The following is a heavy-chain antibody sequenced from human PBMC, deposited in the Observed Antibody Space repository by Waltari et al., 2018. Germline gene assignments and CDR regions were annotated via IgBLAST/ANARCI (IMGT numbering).Heavy chain of an antibody. D-gene: IGHD1-1*01. J-gene: IGHJ4*02. Sequence: QVQLVESGGGVVQPGGSLRLSCAASGFTFSSYGVHWVRQAPGKGVEWVAFIWYDGSNKYYADSVKGRFTISRDNSKNTLYLQMDSLRAEDTAVYYCAKDRRYNWNDGDPSYFDYWGQGTLVTVSS. CDR3: AKDRRYNWNDGDPSYFDY. CDR1: GFTFSSYG. CDR2: IWYDGSNK. V-gene: IGHV3-30*02.